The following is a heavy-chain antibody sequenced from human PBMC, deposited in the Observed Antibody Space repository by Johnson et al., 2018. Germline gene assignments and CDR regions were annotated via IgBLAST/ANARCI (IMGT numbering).Heavy chain of an antibody. Sequence: QVQLVQSGAEVKKXGASVKVXCKASGYTFTSYDINWVRQATGQGLEWMGWMNPNSGNTGYAQKFQGRVPMTRNTSISPAYMELSSLRSEGTAVYYCASLDYGDYDAFDIWGQGTMVTVSS. V-gene: IGHV1-8*01. CDR1: GYTFTSYD. D-gene: IGHD4-17*01. J-gene: IGHJ3*02. CDR3: ASLDYGDYDAFDI. CDR2: MNPNSGNT.